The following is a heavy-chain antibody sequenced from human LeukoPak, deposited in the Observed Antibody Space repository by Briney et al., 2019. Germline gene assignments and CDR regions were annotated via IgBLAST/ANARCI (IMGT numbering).Heavy chain of an antibody. Sequence: ASVKVSCKASGYTFTSYYIHWVRQAPGQGLEWMGWINPNSGGTNYAQKFQGRVTMTRDTSISTAYMELSRLRSDDTAVYYCARDLYYYDSSGYYEESDYWGQGTLVTVSS. CDR1: GYTFTSYY. V-gene: IGHV1-2*02. J-gene: IGHJ4*02. CDR3: ARDLYYYDSSGYYEESDY. CDR2: INPNSGGT. D-gene: IGHD3-22*01.